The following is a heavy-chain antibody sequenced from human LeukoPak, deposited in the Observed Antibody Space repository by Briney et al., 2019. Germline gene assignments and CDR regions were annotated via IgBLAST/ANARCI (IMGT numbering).Heavy chain of an antibody. CDR2: ITDSGTGT. J-gene: IGHJ1*01. CDR3: AKDSHNWQAEYFQH. D-gene: IGHD1-1*01. Sequence: QTGGSLRLSCAASGFTFSSYALSWVRQAPGKGLEWVSGITDSGTGTYYADSVKGRFTISRDNSKNTVYLQMSSLRAEDTAVYYCAKDSHNWQAEYFQHWGQGTLVTVSS. CDR1: GFTFSSYA. V-gene: IGHV3-23*01.